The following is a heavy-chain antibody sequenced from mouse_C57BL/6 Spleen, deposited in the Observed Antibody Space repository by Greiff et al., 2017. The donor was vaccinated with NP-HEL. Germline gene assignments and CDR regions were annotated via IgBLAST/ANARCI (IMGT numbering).Heavy chain of an antibody. Sequence: EVQRVESGGGLVKPGGSLKLSCAASGFTFSSYAMSWVRQTPEKRLEWVATISDGGSYTYYPDNVKGRFTISRDNAKNNLYLQMSHLKSEDTAMYYCARDHSSSPMDYWGQGTSVTVSS. CDR2: ISDGGSYT. V-gene: IGHV5-4*01. J-gene: IGHJ4*01. CDR3: ARDHSSSPMDY. D-gene: IGHD1-1*01. CDR1: GFTFSSYA.